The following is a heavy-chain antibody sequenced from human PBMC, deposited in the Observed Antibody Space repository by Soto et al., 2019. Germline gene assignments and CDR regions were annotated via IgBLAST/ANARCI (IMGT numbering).Heavy chain of an antibody. Sequence: SETLSLTCTVSGGSISSGGYYWSWIRQHPGKGLEWIGYIYYSGSTYYNPSLKSRVTISVDTSKNQFSLKLSSVTAADTAVYYCARGPTGGLMAYASEIDPWGQGTLVTVSS. V-gene: IGHV4-31*03. CDR1: GGSISSGGYY. D-gene: IGHD2-8*01. CDR3: ARGPTGGLMAYASEIDP. J-gene: IGHJ5*02. CDR2: IYYSGST.